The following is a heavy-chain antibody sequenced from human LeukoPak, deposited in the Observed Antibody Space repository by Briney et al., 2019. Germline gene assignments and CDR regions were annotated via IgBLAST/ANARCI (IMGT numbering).Heavy chain of an antibody. J-gene: IGHJ4*02. V-gene: IGHV3-30*04. CDR2: ISKDGNNK. CDR3: ATGIRYFDWLSIDY. Sequence: GGSLRLSCAASGFTFSNYAMYWVRQSPGKGLEWVALISKDGNNKYDADSVKGRFTISRDNSKNTLYLQMNSLRAEDTALYYCATGIRYFDWLSIDYWGRGTLVTVSS. D-gene: IGHD3-9*01. CDR1: GFTFSNYA.